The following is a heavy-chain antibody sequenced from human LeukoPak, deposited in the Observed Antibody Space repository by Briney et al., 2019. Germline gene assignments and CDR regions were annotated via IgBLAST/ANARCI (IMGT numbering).Heavy chain of an antibody. CDR3: TTRRIAAAGTYNWFDP. CDR2: IKSKTDGGTT. J-gene: IGHJ5*02. Sequence: GGSLRLSCAASGFTFSNAWMNWVREAPWEGLEWVGRIKSKTDGGTTDYAAPVKGRFTISRDDSKNTLYLQMNSLKTEDTAVYYCTTRRIAAAGTYNWFDPWGQGTLVTVSS. CDR1: GFTFSNAW. V-gene: IGHV3-15*07. D-gene: IGHD6-13*01.